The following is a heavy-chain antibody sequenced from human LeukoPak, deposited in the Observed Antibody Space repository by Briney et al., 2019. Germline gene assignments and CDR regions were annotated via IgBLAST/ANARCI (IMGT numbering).Heavy chain of an antibody. D-gene: IGHD4-17*01. J-gene: IGHJ4*02. V-gene: IGHV3-20*04. CDR2: INWNGDNT. Sequence: GGSLRLSCAASGFTFDDSGMSWVRQAPGKGLEWVSGINWNGDNTGYADSVKGRFTISRDNAKNSLYLQMNSLRAEDTAFYYCAREVPLDYGDFSYFAYWGQGTLVTVSS. CDR1: GFTFDDSG. CDR3: AREVPLDYGDFSYFAY.